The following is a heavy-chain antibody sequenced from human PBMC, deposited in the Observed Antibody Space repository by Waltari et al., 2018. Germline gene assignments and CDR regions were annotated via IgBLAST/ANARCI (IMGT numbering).Heavy chain of an antibody. J-gene: IGHJ4*02. CDR1: GYSFTSYW. CDR3: ARHLRYYYDSSGYYPDY. V-gene: IGHV5-51*01. D-gene: IGHD3-22*01. CDR2: IYPGAPDT. Sequence: EVQLVQSGAEVKKPGESLKISCKGSGYSFTSYWIGWVRQMPGKGLEWMGIIYPGAPDTRSSPSFQGQVTISADKSISTAYLQWSSLKASDTAMYYCARHLRYYYDSSGYYPDYWGQGTLVTVSS.